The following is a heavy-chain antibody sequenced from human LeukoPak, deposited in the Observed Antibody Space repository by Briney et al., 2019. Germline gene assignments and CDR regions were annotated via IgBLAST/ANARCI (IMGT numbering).Heavy chain of an antibody. CDR2: ISYDGSNK. CDR1: GFTFSSYG. J-gene: IGHJ4*02. Sequence: GGSLRLSCAASGFTFSSYGMHWVRQVPGKGLEWVAVISYDGSNKYYADSVKGRFTISRDNSKNTLYLQMNSLRAEDTAVYYCARESGSYYGVTLDYWGQGTLVTVSS. CDR3: ARESGSYYGVTLDY. D-gene: IGHD1-26*01. V-gene: IGHV3-30*03.